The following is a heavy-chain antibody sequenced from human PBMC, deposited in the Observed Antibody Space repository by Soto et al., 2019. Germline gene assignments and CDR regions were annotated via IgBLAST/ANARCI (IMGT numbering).Heavy chain of an antibody. V-gene: IGHV1-69*04. CDR2: IIPILGIA. CDR3: ARDGSGYDCMDY. D-gene: IGHD5-12*01. CDR1: GGTFSSYT. J-gene: IGHJ4*02. Sequence: SVKVSCKASGGTFSSYTISWVRQAPGQGLEWMGRIIPILGIANYAQKFQGRVTITADKSTGTAYMELSSLRSEDTAVYYCARDGSGYDCMDYWGPGTLVTVSS.